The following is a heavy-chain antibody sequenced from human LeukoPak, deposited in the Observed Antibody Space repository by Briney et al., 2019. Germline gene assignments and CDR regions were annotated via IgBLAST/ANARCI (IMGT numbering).Heavy chain of an antibody. J-gene: IGHJ6*03. CDR1: GGSISSSSYY. CDR2: IYYSGST. V-gene: IGHV4-39*01. Sequence: SETLSLTCTVSGGSISSSSYYWGWIRQPPGKGLEWIGSIYYSGSTYYNPSLKSRVTISVDTSKNQFSLKLSSVTAADTAVYYCAGLLGESIAAAGEKLLYYYYYMDVWGKGTTVTISS. D-gene: IGHD6-13*01. CDR3: AGLLGESIAAAGEKLLYYYYYMDV.